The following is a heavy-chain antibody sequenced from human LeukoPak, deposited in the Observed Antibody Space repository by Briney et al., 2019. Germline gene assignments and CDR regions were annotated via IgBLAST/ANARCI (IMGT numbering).Heavy chain of an antibody. CDR2: IYYSGST. J-gene: IGHJ4*02. V-gene: IGHV4-39*01. D-gene: IGHD4/OR15-4a*01. CDR3: ARPVLAIDY. CDR1: GGAISSSSYY. Sequence: SEALSLTCSVSGGAISSSSYYWGWMRQPPGKGLEWIGSIYYSGSTYYNPSLKSRVTISVDTSKNQFSLKLSSVTAADTAVYYCARPVLAIDYWGQGTLVTVSS.